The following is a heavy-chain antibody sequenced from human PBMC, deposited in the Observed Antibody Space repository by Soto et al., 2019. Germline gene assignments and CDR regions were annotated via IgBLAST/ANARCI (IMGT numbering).Heavy chain of an antibody. D-gene: IGHD2-2*01. CDR1: GGTFSSYA. V-gene: IGHV1-69*01. Sequence: QVQLVQSGAEVKKPGSSVKVSCKASGGTFSSYAISWVRQAPGQGLEWMGGIIPISETTNYAQKFQGRVTITADESKSTAYMELSSLRSEDTAVYYCARSQGSSTSLEIYYYYYYGMDVWGQGTTVTVPS. CDR2: IIPISETT. J-gene: IGHJ6*02. CDR3: ARSQGSSTSLEIYYYYYYGMDV.